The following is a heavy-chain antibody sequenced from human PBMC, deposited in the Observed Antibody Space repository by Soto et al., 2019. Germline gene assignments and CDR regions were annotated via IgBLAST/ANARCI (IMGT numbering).Heavy chain of an antibody. CDR1: GFSLSTSGMC. J-gene: IGHJ6*02. D-gene: IGHD2-2*01. CDR2: IDWDDDK. Sequence: SGPTLVNPTQTLTPTCTFSGFSLSTSGMCVSWIRQPPGKALEWLARIDWDDDKYYSTSLKTRLTISKDTSKNQVVLTMTNMDPGDTATYSCAGRVPAAPWYGMDVGGQGTTVTVSS. CDR3: AGRVPAAPWYGMDV. V-gene: IGHV2-70*11.